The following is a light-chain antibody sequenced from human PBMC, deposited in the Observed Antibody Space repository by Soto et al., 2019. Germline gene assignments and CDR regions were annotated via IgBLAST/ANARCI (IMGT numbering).Light chain of an antibody. CDR3: QQYGRT. Sequence: EIVLTQSPGTLSLSPGERATLSCRASQSISSSYLAWYQQKPGQAPRLLIYGASSRATGIPDRFSGSGSGTDFTLTXXXLXXXXFAVYYCQQYGRTFGQGTKVEIK. J-gene: IGKJ1*01. CDR2: GAS. V-gene: IGKV3-20*01. CDR1: QSISSSY.